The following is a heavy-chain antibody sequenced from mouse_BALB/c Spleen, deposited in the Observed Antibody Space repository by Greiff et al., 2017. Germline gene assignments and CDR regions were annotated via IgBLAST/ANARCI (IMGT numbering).Heavy chain of an antibody. CDR2: INPNNGGT. CDR1: GYTFTDYN. V-gene: IGHV1-18*01. Sequence: EVHLVESGPELVKPGASVKIPCKASGYTFTDYNMDWVKQSHGKSLEWIGDINPNNGGTIYNQKFKGKATLTVDKSSSTAYMELRSLTSEDTAVYYCARGLTMKGMDYWGQGTSVTVSS. D-gene: IGHD2-4*01. CDR3: ARGLTMKGMDY. J-gene: IGHJ4*01.